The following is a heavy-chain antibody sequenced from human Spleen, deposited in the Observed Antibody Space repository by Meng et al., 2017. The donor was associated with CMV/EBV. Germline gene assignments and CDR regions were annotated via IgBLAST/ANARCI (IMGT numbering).Heavy chain of an antibody. Sequence: SETLSLTCTVSGGSVSSGSYYWSWIRQPPGKGLEWIGYIYYSGSTNYNPPLKSRVTISVDTSKNQFSLKLSSVTAADTAVYYCARAEINKFRGRRFDPWGQGTLVTVSS. CDR1: GGSVSSGSYY. V-gene: IGHV4-61*01. J-gene: IGHJ5*02. D-gene: IGHD3-10*01. CDR3: ARAEINKFRGRRFDP. CDR2: IYYSGST.